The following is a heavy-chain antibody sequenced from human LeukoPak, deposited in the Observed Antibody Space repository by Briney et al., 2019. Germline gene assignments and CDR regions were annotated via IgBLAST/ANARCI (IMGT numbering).Heavy chain of an antibody. V-gene: IGHV1-69*13. CDR1: GGTFSSYA. CDR3: ASVPYYYDSSGLYYFDY. J-gene: IGHJ4*02. CDR2: IIPIVGTA. D-gene: IGHD3-22*01. Sequence: ASVKVSCKASGGTFSSYAISWVRQAPGQGLEWMGGIIPIVGTANYAQKFQGRVTITADESTSTAYMELSSLRSEDTAVYYCASVPYYYDSSGLYYFDYWGQGTLVTVSS.